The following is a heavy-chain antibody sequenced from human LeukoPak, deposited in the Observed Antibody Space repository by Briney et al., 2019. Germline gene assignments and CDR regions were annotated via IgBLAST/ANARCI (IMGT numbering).Heavy chain of an antibody. CDR2: IYYSGST. Sequence: PSETLSLTCTVSGGSISSYYWSWIRQPPGKGLEWIGYIYYSGSTNFNPSLKSRVTMSVDTSKNQFSLKLSTVTAADTAVYYCARSDGYGLVDIWGQGTMVTVSS. CDR1: GGSISSYY. V-gene: IGHV4-59*12. CDR3: ARSDGYGLVDI. D-gene: IGHD3-10*01. J-gene: IGHJ3*02.